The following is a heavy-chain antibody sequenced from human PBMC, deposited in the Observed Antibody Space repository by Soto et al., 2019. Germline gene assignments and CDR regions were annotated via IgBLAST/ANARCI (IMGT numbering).Heavy chain of an antibody. CDR1: GYTLTELS. D-gene: IGHD3-22*01. CDR2: FDPEDSET. J-gene: IGHJ6*02. CDR3: ATGYYDSSGYPSMDV. V-gene: IGHV1-24*01. Sequence: ASVKVSCKVSGYTLTELSMHWVRQAPGKGLEWMGGFDPEDSETIYAQKFQGRVTMTEDTSTDTAYMELSSLRSEDTAVYYCATGYYDSSGYPSMDVWGQGTTVTVSS.